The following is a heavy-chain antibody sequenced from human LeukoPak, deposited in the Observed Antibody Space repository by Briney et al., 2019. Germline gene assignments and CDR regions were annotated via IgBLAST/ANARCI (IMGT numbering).Heavy chain of an antibody. J-gene: IGHJ5*02. CDR1: GGTFSSYA. Sequence: GASVKVSCKASGGTFSSYAISWVRQAPGQGLEWMGWISAYNGNTNYAQKLQGRVTMTTDTSTSTAYMELRSLRSDDTAVYYCARDVAAGWFDPWGQGTLVTVSS. V-gene: IGHV1-18*01. CDR3: ARDVAAGWFDP. D-gene: IGHD6-13*01. CDR2: ISAYNGNT.